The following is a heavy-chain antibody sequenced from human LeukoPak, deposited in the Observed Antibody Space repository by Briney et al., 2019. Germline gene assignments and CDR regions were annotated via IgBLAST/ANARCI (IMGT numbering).Heavy chain of an antibody. V-gene: IGHV2-5*01. D-gene: IGHD3-10*01. CDR1: GFSLSTSAVG. CDR2: IYWNGDK. J-gene: IGHJ5*02. CDR3: AHRIRFGESSNENWFDP. Sequence: ESGPTLVKPTQTPTLTCTFSGFSLSTSAVGVGWIRQPPGRALEWLALIYWNGDKRYSPSLRSRLTITKDTSKNQVVLTMTNMDPVDTATYYCAHRIRFGESSNENWFDPWGQGTLVTVSS.